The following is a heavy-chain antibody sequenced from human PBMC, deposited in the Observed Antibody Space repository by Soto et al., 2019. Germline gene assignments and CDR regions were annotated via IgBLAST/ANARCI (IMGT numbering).Heavy chain of an antibody. J-gene: IGHJ4*02. D-gene: IGHD3-10*01. Sequence: EVQLVESGGGLVLPGGSLRLSCAASGITVSRNYMSWVRQALGKGLEWVSVIYSGGSTYYADSVKGRFTISRDNSTHTLYVQMNSLRAEDTAVYYCAIDFYYNGSGTMGGYFDYWGQGTLVTVSS. CDR2: IYSGGST. CDR3: AIDFYYNGSGTMGGYFDY. CDR1: GITVSRNY. V-gene: IGHV3-66*01.